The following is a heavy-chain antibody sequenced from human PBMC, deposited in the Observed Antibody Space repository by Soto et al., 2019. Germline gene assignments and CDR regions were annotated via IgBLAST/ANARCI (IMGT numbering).Heavy chain of an antibody. CDR1: GGSISSYY. D-gene: IGHD2-15*01. CDR3: ARHKGDYSTVGSYMDV. CDR2: IYYSGST. Sequence: TSETLSLTCTVSGGSISSYYCSWIRPPPGKGLEWIGYIYYSGSTNYNPSLKSRVTISVDTSKNQFSLKLSSVTAADTAVYYCARHKGDYSTVGSYMDVWGKGTTVTVSS. J-gene: IGHJ6*03. V-gene: IGHV4-59*08.